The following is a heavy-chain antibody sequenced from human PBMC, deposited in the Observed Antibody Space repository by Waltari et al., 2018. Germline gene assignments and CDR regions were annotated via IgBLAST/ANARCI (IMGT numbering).Heavy chain of an antibody. D-gene: IGHD1-26*01. Sequence: QVQLQESGPGLVKPSQTLSLTCTVSGGSISSGSYYWSWIRQPAGKGLEWIGRIYTSGSTNYNPSLKSRVTRAVDTSKNQFSLKLSSVTAADTAVYYWAGGGAVGAIRPFDYWGQGTLVTVSS. J-gene: IGHJ4*02. V-gene: IGHV4-61*02. CDR1: GGSISSGSYY. CDR3: AGGGAVGAIRPFDY. CDR2: IYTSGST.